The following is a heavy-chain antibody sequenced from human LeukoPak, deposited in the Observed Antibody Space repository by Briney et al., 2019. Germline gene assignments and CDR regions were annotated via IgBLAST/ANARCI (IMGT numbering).Heavy chain of an antibody. CDR2: MNPNSGNT. D-gene: IGHD5-24*01. J-gene: IGHJ4*02. CDR3: AKGSRDSRPYYFDY. CDR1: GYTFTSYD. Sequence: ASVKVSCKASGYTFTSYDINWVRQATGQGLEWMGWMNPNSGNTGYAQKFQGRVTMTRNTSISTAYMELSSLRSEDTAVYYCAKGSRDSRPYYFDYWGQGALVTVSS. V-gene: IGHV1-8*01.